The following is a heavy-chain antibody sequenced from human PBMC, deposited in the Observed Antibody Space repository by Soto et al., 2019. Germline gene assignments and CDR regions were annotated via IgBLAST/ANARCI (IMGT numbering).Heavy chain of an antibody. CDR2: IIPLLGTT. CDR3: ARGYQPMLPFDF. J-gene: IGHJ4*02. CDR1: GNTFSSYS. V-gene: IGHV1-69*01. Sequence: QVQLLQSGAEVRKPGSSVKVSCKASGNTFSSYSFTWVRQAPGKGFELLGGIIPLLGTTDYAQKFQGRVNITADESTTTVYMDLSGLTSEDTAMYYCARGYQPMLPFDFWGQGTLVTVSS. D-gene: IGHD2-2*01.